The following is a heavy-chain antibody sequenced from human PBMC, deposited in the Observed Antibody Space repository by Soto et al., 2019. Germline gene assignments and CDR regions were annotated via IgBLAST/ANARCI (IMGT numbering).Heavy chain of an antibody. Sequence: SVKVSCKASGGTFSSYAISWVRQAPGQGLEWMGGIIPIFGTANYAQKFQGRVTITADESTSTAYMELSSLRSEDTAVYYCASQGPGNYYYYGMDVWGQGTTVTVSS. D-gene: IGHD3-10*01. CDR1: GGTFSSYA. CDR3: ASQGPGNYYYYGMDV. CDR2: IIPIFGTA. V-gene: IGHV1-69*13. J-gene: IGHJ6*02.